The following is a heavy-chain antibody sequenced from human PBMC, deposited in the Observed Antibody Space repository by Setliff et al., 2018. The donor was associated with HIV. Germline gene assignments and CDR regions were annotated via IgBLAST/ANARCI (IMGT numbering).Heavy chain of an antibody. J-gene: IGHJ4*02. D-gene: IGHD3-9*01. Sequence: PSETLSLTCAASGYSISSDYYWGWIRQPPGKGLGWIGSIYHSGNTYYNPSLKSRVTISVDASKSQFSLKVSSVTAADAAVYYCARAQLRYLANDFYFDFWGQGTPVTVSS. V-gene: IGHV4-38-2*01. CDR2: IYHSGNT. CDR3: ARAQLRYLANDFYFDF. CDR1: GYSISSDYY.